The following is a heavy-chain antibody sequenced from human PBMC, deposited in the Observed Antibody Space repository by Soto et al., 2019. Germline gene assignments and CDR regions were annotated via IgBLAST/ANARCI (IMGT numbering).Heavy chain of an antibody. D-gene: IGHD1-7*01. V-gene: IGHV3-21*01. J-gene: IGHJ6*02. CDR3: ARTGRETISGRIVHSGMDV. CDR2: ISSSSSYR. CDR1: GFTFNSSN. Sequence: GALRLSCAASGFTFNSSNMNWVRQAPGKGLEWVSSISSSSSYRYSADSVRGRFIVSRDNAKSSLYLQMNSLRAEDTAVYYCARTGRETISGRIVHSGMDVWGQGTTVTVSS.